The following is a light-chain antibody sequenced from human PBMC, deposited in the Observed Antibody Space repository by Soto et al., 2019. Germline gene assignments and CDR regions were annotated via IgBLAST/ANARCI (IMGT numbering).Light chain of an antibody. Sequence: IVLTQSPGTRSLSPGERATLSCRASQSVSSSYLGWYPQRPGQPPRLLIYGTSTRAAGISDRFSGSGSGTDFTLTIYRLEPGDSAVYYCQQYGTSALTFGGGTKVEIK. CDR1: QSVSSSY. CDR3: QQYGTSALT. CDR2: GTS. J-gene: IGKJ4*01. V-gene: IGKV3-20*01.